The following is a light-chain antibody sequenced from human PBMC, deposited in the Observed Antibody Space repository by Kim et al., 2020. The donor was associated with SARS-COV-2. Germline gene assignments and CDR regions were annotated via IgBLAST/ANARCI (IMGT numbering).Light chain of an antibody. J-gene: IGKJ5*01. CDR1: QSVTSSY. Sequence: EIVLTQSPGTLSLSPGERATLSCRASQSVTSSYLAWYQQKPGQAPGLLIYAASSRATSIPGRFSGSGSGTDFTLTINRLEPEDFAVYYCQQYGSSPITFGRGTRLEIK. V-gene: IGKV3-20*01. CDR3: QQYGSSPIT. CDR2: AAS.